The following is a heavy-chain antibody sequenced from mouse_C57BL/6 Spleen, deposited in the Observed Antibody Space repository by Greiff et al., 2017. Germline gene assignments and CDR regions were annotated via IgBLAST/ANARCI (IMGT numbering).Heavy chain of an antibody. J-gene: IGHJ1*03. CDR2: INPSSGYT. D-gene: IGHD6-1*01. CDR3: ARCHSNGYFDV. Sequence: QVQLKQSGAELARPGASVKMSCKASGYTFTSYTMHWVKQRPGQGLEWIGYINPSSGYTKYNQKFKDKATLTADKSSSTAYMQLSSLTSEDSAVYYCARCHSNGYFDVWGTGTTVTVSS. V-gene: IGHV1-4*01. CDR1: GYTFTSYT.